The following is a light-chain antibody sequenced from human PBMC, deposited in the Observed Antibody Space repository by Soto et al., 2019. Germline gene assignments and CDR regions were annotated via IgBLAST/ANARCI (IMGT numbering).Light chain of an antibody. CDR1: SNDIGAFDY. CDR3: SSYTTNNAHV. Sequence: QSVLTQPASVSACPGQSISISCTGTSNDIGAFDYVSWYQQHPGKAPKLIIFEVFNRPSGVSTRFSGSKSGSTASLTISGLQAEDEADYFCSSYTTNNAHVFGGGTKVTVL. CDR2: EVF. J-gene: IGLJ2*01. V-gene: IGLV2-14*01.